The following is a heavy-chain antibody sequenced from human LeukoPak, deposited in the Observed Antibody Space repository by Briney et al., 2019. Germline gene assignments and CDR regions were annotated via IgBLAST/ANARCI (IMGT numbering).Heavy chain of an antibody. J-gene: IGHJ4*02. CDR2: IYHRGNT. CDR3: ARGPTPTTIFGVIVGVDY. Sequence: SERLSLTCAVSGGSISSGGYSWSWIRQPPGKGLEWIGYIYHRGNTYYNPSLKSRVTISVDRSKNQFSLKLSSVTAADTAVYYCARGPTPTTIFGVIVGVDYWGQGTLVTVSS. V-gene: IGHV4-30-2*01. D-gene: IGHD3-3*01. CDR1: GGSISSGGYS.